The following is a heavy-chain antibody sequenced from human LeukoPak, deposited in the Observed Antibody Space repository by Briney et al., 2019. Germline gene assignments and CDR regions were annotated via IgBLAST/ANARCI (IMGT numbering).Heavy chain of an antibody. CDR3: AKHLSSSSRYYYDS. D-gene: IGHD6-13*01. V-gene: IGHV3-23*01. CDR1: GFTFSTYA. J-gene: IGHJ4*02. CDR2: IIGSGDST. Sequence: PGGSLRLSCAASGFTFSTYAMSWVRQAPGKGLAWVSTIIGSGDSTHYADSVKGRFTISRDNSKNTLYLQVNSLRAEDTAFYYCAKHLSSSSRYYYDSWGQGTLVTVSS.